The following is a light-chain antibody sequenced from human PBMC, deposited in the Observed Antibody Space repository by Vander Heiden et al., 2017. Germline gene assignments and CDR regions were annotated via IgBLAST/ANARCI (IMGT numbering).Light chain of an antibody. CDR2: GNN. V-gene: IGLV1-40*01. CDR3: QSYDDSLSGSL. Sequence: QSVLTPPPSVSGAPGPRVTISCTGSTSNIGARFDVHWYQQLPGTAPKLLIYGNNNRPSGVPDRFSGSKSGTSASLAITGLQAEDEADYYRQSYDDSLSGSLFGGGTKLTVL. J-gene: IGLJ2*01. CDR1: TSNIGARFD.